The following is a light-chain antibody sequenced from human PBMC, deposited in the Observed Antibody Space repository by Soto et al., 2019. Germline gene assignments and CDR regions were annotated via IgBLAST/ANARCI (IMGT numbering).Light chain of an antibody. V-gene: IGKV4-1*01. CDR3: QQYYSTPLT. J-gene: IGKJ4*01. Sequence: DIVMTQSPDSLAVSLGERATINCKSSQSVLYSSNNKNHLAWYQQKPGQPPKLVIDWASTREPGVPDRFSGSGSGTDFTLTISSLQAEDVAVYYCQQYYSTPLTFGGGTKVDIK. CDR1: QSVLYSSNNKNH. CDR2: WAS.